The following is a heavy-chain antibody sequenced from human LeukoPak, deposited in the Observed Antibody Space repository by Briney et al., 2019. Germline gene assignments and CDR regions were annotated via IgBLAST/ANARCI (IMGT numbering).Heavy chain of an antibody. CDR1: GGSISSGSYY. J-gene: IGHJ5*02. D-gene: IGHD6-13*01. CDR2: IYTSGST. V-gene: IGHV4-61*02. CDR3: ARGSPAAGTDWFDP. Sequence: SETLSLTCTVSGGSISSGSYYWSWIRQPAGKGLEWIGRIYTSGSTNYNPSLKSRVTISVDTSKNQFSLKLSSVTAADTAVYYCARGSPAAGTDWFDPWGQGTLVTVSS.